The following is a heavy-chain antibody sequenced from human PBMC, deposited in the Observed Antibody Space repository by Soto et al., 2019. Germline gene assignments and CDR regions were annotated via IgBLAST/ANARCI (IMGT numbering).Heavy chain of an antibody. D-gene: IGHD6-19*01. CDR3: AKDRGLVLSFYFDY. Sequence: EVQLVESGGGLVQPGRSLRLSCAASGFTFDDYAMHWVRQAPGKGLEWVSGISWNSGSIGYAESVKGRFTISRDNAKNSLYLQMNSLRAEDTALYYCAKDRGLVLSFYFDYWGQGTLGTVSS. J-gene: IGHJ4*02. V-gene: IGHV3-9*01. CDR2: ISWNSGSI. CDR1: GFTFDDYA.